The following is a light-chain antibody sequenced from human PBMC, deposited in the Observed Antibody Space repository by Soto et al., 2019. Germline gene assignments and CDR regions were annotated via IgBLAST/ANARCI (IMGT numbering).Light chain of an antibody. CDR1: SSNVGSYKL. Sequence: QSVLPQPPSVSWSPGHSITISCTGTSSNVGSYKLVSWYQQHPGKAPKLMIFEVNKRPSGVSNRFSGSKSGNTASLTISGLKVEEEADYYCCSSGGSHKYVFGTGTKVTVL. CDR2: EVN. V-gene: IGLV2-23*02. J-gene: IGLJ1*01. CDR3: CSSGGSHKYV.